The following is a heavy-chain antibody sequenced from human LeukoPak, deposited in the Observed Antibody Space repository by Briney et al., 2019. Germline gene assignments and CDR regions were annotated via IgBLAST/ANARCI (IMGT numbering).Heavy chain of an antibody. V-gene: IGHV1-69*04. Sequence: APVKVSCKASGGTFSSYAISWVRQAPGQGLEWMGRIIPILGIANYAQKFQGRVTITADKSTSTAYMELSSLSSEDTAVYYCARDPKPDILTFGGPSGGYFDSWGQGTLVLVSS. CDR3: ARDPKPDILTFGGPSGGYFDS. J-gene: IGHJ4*02. D-gene: IGHD3-16*01. CDR1: GGTFSSYA. CDR2: IIPILGIA.